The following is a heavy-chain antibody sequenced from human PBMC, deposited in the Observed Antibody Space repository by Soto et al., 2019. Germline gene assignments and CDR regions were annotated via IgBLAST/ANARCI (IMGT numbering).Heavy chain of an antibody. V-gene: IGHV6-1*01. J-gene: IGHJ6*02. CDR2: TYYRSKWYN. D-gene: IGHD6-19*01. CDR3: ASSGSGWYLGGYYGMDV. Sequence: PSQTLSLTCAISGDSVSSNSAAWNWIRQSPSRGLEWLGRTYYRSKWYNDYAVSVKSRITINPDTSKNQFSLQLNSVTPEDTAVYYCASSGSGWYLGGYYGMDVWGQGTTVTVSS. CDR1: GDSVSSNSAA.